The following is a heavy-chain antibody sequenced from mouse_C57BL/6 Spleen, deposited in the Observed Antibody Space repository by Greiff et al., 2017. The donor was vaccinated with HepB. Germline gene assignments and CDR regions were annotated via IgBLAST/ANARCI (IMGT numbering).Heavy chain of an antibody. V-gene: IGHV1-82*01. CDR2: ICPGDGDT. D-gene: IGHD4-1*01. J-gene: IGHJ2*01. CDR1: GYAFSSSW. CDR3: SRSASGDFDY. Sequence: QVQLQQSGPELVKPGASVKISCKASGYAFSSSWMNWVKQRPGKGLEWIGRICPGDGDTNYNGKFKGKATLTADKSSSTAYMQLSSLTSEDSAVYFCSRSASGDFDYWGQGTTLTVSS.